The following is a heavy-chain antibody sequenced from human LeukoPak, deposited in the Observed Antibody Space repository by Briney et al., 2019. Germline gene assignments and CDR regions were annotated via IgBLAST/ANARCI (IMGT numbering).Heavy chain of an antibody. V-gene: IGHV3-48*01. D-gene: IGHD3-10*01. J-gene: IGHJ6*03. CDR2: ISSSSSTI. CDR1: GFTFSSYS. CDR3: ARDRHYYGSGSPDYYYYYYMDV. Sequence: PGGSLRLSCAASGFTFSSYSMNWVRQAPGKGLEWVSYISSSSSTIYYADSVKGRFTISRDNAKNSLYLQMNSLRSEDTAVYYCARDRHYYGSGSPDYYYYYYMDVWGKGTTVTVSS.